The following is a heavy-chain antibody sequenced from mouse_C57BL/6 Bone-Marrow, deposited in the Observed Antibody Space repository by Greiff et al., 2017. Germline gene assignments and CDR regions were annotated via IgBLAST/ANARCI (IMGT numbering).Heavy chain of an antibody. Sequence: EVKLLESGPGLVKPSQSLSLTCSVTGYSITSGYYWNWIRQFPGNKLEWMGYISYDGSNNYNPSLKNRISITRDTSKNQFFLKLNSVTTEDTATYYCARDDYEGFDYWGQGTTLTVSS. CDR3: ARDDYEGFDY. V-gene: IGHV3-6*01. CDR1: GYSITSGYY. CDR2: ISYDGSN. D-gene: IGHD2-4*01. J-gene: IGHJ2*01.